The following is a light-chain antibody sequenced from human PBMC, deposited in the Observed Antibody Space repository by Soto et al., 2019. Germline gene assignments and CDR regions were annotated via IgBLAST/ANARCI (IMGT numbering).Light chain of an antibody. CDR3: QQYGSSPIT. Sequence: EIVLTQSPGTLSLSPGERATLSCGSSQSVTSSYLAWYQQKPGQAPRLLIYGASSRATGIPDRFSGSGSETDFTLTISRLEPEDFALYYCQQYGSSPITFGQGTRLEIK. CDR2: GAS. V-gene: IGKV3-20*01. J-gene: IGKJ5*01. CDR1: QSVTSSY.